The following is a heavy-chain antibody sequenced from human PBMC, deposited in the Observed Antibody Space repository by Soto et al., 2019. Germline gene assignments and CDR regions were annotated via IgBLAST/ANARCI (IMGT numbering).Heavy chain of an antibody. D-gene: IGHD6-19*01. CDR3: AKSVCSGWLHYFRH. CDR1: GSTFSSDT. V-gene: IGHV3-23*01. J-gene: IGHJ1*01. Sequence: EVQLLESGGGLVQPGGSLRLSCAASGSTFSSDTMSWVRQAQGKGLEWVSAISKTGDSTHYADSVKGRFTISRDNPTKTLDLEMNSLRAEDTAVYYCAKSVCSGWLHYFRHWGQGTLVTVSS. CDR2: ISKTGDST.